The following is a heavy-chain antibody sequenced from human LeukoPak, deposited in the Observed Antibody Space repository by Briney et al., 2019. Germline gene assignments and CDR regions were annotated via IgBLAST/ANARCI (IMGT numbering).Heavy chain of an antibody. CDR3: ARRRDGDC. J-gene: IGHJ4*02. D-gene: IGHD5-24*01. CDR1: GFTFSSYS. CDR2: ISSSGSTI. Sequence: GGSLRLSCAASGFTFSSYSMNWVRQAPGEGLEWVSHISSSGSTISYADSVKGRFTISRDNAKNLLYLQMNSLRDEDTAVYYCARRRDGDCWGQGTLVTVSS. V-gene: IGHV3-48*02.